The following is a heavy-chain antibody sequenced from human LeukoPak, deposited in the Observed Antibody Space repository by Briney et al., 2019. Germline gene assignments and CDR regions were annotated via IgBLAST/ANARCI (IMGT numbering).Heavy chain of an antibody. J-gene: IGHJ2*01. CDR3: SRRHRPYYYGSGSYWYFDL. V-gene: IGHV4-39*01. Sequence: PSETLSLTCTVSGGSISSNSDYWGWLRQPPGKGLEWIGTIYHSGSTYYKPSLKSRVTISVDTSKNQFSLKVNSVTAADTAVYYCSRRHRPYYYGSGSYWYFDLWGRGTLVTVSS. CDR2: IYHSGST. CDR1: GGSISSNSDY. D-gene: IGHD3-10*01.